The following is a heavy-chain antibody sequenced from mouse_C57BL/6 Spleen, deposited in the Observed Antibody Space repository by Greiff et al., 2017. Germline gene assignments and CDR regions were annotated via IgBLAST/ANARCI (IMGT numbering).Heavy chain of an antibody. CDR3: TTFGYFAY. J-gene: IGHJ3*01. CDR1: GFNIKDDY. Sequence: EQSGAELVRPGASVKLSCTASGFNIKDDYMHWVKQRPEQGLEWIGWIDPENGDTEYASKFQGKATITADTSSNTAYLQLSSLTSEDTAVYYCTTFGYFAYWGQGTLVTVSA. D-gene: IGHD2-2*01. CDR2: IDPENGDT. V-gene: IGHV14-4*01.